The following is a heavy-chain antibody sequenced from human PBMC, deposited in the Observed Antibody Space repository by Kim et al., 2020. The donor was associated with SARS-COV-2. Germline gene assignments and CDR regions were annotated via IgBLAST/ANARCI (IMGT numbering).Heavy chain of an antibody. Sequence: SETLSLTCTVSGDSISNYYWSWIRQFPGKGLECIAYVYSTGKTNYNPSLKSRVTISIHTSRNQFSLTLASVTSADTAMYYCARDRDGGSSSDYWGQGTLV. V-gene: IGHV4-59*13. CDR2: VYSTGKT. CDR1: GDSISNYY. CDR3: ARDRDGGSSSDY. J-gene: IGHJ4*02. D-gene: IGHD2-15*01.